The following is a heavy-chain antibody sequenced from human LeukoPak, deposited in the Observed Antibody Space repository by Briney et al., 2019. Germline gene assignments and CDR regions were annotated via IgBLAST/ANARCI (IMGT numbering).Heavy chain of an antibody. CDR2: IIPIFGTA. D-gene: IGHD2-8*01. V-gene: IGHV1-69*13. CDR1: GGTFSSYA. J-gene: IGHJ4*02. Sequence: SVKVSCKASGGTFSSYAISWLRQAPGQGLEWMGGIIPIFGTANYAQKFQGRVTITADESTSTAYMELSSLRSEDTAVYYCAGIGMVAPFGYWGQGTLVTVSS. CDR3: AGIGMVAPFGY.